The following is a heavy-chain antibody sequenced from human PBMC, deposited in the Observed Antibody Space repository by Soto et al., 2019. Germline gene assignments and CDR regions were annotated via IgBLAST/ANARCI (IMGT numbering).Heavy chain of an antibody. Sequence: GGSLRLSCAASGFTFSSYAMSWVRQAPGKGLEWVSAISGSGGSTYYADSVKGRFTISRDNSKNTLYLQMNSLRAEDTAVYYCAKLLCSNSGGSCYSGYWGQGTLVTVSS. D-gene: IGHD2-15*01. V-gene: IGHV3-23*01. CDR2: ISGSGGST. CDR1: GFTFSSYA. J-gene: IGHJ4*02. CDR3: AKLLCSNSGGSCYSGY.